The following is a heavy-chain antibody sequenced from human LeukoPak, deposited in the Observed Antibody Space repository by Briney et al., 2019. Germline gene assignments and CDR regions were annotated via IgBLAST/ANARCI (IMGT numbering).Heavy chain of an antibody. CDR3: AKGYYYDSSGYYPWGPFDY. J-gene: IGHJ4*02. CDR2: IYSGGST. Sequence: PGGSLRLSCAASGFTVSSNYMSWVRQAPGKGLEWVSVIYSGGSTYYADSVKGRFTISRDNSKNTLYLQMNSLRAEDTAVYYCAKGYYYDSSGYYPWGPFDYWGQGTLVTVSS. D-gene: IGHD3-22*01. CDR1: GFTVSSNY. V-gene: IGHV3-66*01.